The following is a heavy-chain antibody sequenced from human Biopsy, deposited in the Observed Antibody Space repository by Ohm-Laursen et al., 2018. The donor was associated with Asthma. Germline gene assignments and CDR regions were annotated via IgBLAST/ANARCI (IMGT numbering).Heavy chain of an antibody. Sequence: SSVKVSCKAPGGTFSNFAISWVRQAPGQGLEWLGGIMTVFGTTDYAQKFQGRVTITADESTSAAYMEVTSLRSDDTAIYYCARCQVGYSSGWSLLLKKSYDPGMDVWGQGTAVTVSS. CDR1: GGTFSNFA. D-gene: IGHD6-19*01. V-gene: IGHV1-69*01. J-gene: IGHJ6*02. CDR2: IMTVFGTT. CDR3: ARCQVGYSSGWSLLLKKSYDPGMDV.